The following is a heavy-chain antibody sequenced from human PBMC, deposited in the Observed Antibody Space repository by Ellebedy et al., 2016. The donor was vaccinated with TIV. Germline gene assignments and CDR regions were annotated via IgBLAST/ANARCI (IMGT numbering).Heavy chain of an antibody. D-gene: IGHD3-10*01. V-gene: IGHV6-1*01. CDR3: ARAGPYHVRMVRGVISHFDY. CDR2: TYYRSKWYN. Sequence: SQTLSLTXAISGDSVSSNSAAWNWIRQSPSRGLEWLGRTYYRSKWYNDYAVSVKSRITINPDTSKNQFSLQLNSVTPEDTAVYYCARAGPYHVRMVRGVISHFDYWGQGTLVTVSS. CDR1: GDSVSSNSAA. J-gene: IGHJ4*02.